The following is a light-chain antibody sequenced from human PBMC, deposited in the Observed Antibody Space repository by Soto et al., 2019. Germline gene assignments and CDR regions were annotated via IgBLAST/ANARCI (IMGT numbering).Light chain of an antibody. CDR3: SSFAGNNNLV. Sequence: QSVLTQPPSASGSPGQSVTISCTGTSSDVGVYNYVSWYQQHPGKAPKLMIYEVSKRPSGVPDRFSGSKSGNTASLTVSGLHAEDEPDYYCSSFAGNNNLVFGGGTKLTVL. J-gene: IGLJ2*01. CDR1: SSDVGVYNY. CDR2: EVS. V-gene: IGLV2-8*01.